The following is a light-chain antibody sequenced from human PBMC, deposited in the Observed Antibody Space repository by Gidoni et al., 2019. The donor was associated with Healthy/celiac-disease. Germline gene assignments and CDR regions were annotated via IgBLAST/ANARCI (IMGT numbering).Light chain of an antibody. J-gene: IGLJ2*01. CDR3: QTYDSSLSGVV. CDR2: GNS. V-gene: IGLV1-40*01. CDR1: SSNIGAGYE. Sequence: QSVLTQPPSVSGAPGQRVTISCNGSSSNIGAGYEIHWYQQLPGTAPKLLIYGNSNRPSGVPDRFSGSKSGTSASLAITGLQAEDEADYYCQTYDSSLSGVVFGGGTKLTVL.